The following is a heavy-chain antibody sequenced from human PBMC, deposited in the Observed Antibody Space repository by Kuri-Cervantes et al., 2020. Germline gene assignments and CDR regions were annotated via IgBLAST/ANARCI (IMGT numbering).Heavy chain of an antibody. V-gene: IGHV3-21*01. Sequence: GGSLRLSCAASGFTFASYAMSWVRQAPGKGLEWVSSISSSSSYIYYADSVKGRFTISRDNAKNSLYLQMNSLRAEDTAAYYCARDPGYSGYVGAFDIWGQGTMVTVSS. CDR2: ISSSSSYI. J-gene: IGHJ3*02. CDR3: ARDPGYSGYVGAFDI. CDR1: GFTFASYA. D-gene: IGHD5-12*01.